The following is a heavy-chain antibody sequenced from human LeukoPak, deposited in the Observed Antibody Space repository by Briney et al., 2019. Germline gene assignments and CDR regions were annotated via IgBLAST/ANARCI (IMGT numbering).Heavy chain of an antibody. D-gene: IGHD3-3*01. V-gene: IGHV3-30*02. J-gene: IGHJ4*02. CDR3: AKDITIFGVVIMVVDY. CDR2: IRYDGSNK. CDR1: GFTFSSYG. Sequence: GGSLRLSCAASGFTFSSYGMHWVRQAPGKGLEWVAFIRYDGSNKYYADSVKGRFTISRDNSKNTLYLQMNSLRAEDTAVYYCAKDITIFGVVIMVVDYWGQGTLVTVSS.